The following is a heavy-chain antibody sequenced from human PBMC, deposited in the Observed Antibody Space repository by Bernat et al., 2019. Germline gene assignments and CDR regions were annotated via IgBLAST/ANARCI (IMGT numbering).Heavy chain of an antibody. V-gene: IGHV4-34*01. J-gene: IGHJ5*02. CDR3: ARRRGAIFGVVTPSFDP. CDR1: GGSFSGYY. Sequence: QVQLQQWSAGLLKPSETLSLTCAVYGGSFSGYYWSWIRQPPGKGLEWIGEINHSGSTNYNPSLKSRVTISVDTSKNQFSLKLSSVTAADTAVYYCARRRGAIFGVVTPSFDPWGQGTLVTVSS. CDR2: INHSGST. D-gene: IGHD3-3*01.